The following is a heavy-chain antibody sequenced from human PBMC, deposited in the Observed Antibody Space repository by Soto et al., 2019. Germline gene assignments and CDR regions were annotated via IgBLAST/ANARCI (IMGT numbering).Heavy chain of an antibody. CDR1: GFTFSSYS. V-gene: IGHV3-21*01. CDR2: ISSSSSYI. J-gene: IGHJ5*02. Sequence: EVQLVESGGGLVKPGGSLRLSCAASGFTFSSYSINWVRQAPGKGLEWVSSISSSSSYIYYADSVKGRFTISRDNAKNSVYLPMNGLRVEGTAVYYCERTYSSGWYEGWFDPWGQGALVTVSS. CDR3: ERTYSSGWYEGWFDP. D-gene: IGHD6-19*01.